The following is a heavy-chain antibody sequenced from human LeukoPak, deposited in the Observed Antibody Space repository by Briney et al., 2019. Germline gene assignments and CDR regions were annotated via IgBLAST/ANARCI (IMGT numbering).Heavy chain of an antibody. CDR1: GFTFSSYA. Sequence: HPGGSPRLSCAASGFTFSSYAMNWVRQAPGKGLEWVSAICSNDNNTYYANSVKGRFTISRDNSKNTLSLQLNSLRAEDTAVYYCAKGTSSSCYSAPNYWGQGTLVTVSS. CDR3: AKGTSSSCYSAPNY. D-gene: IGHD2-15*01. V-gene: IGHV3-23*01. J-gene: IGHJ4*02. CDR2: ICSNDNNT.